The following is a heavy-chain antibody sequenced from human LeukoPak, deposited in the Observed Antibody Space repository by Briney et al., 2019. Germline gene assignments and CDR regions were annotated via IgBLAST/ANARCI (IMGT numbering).Heavy chain of an antibody. D-gene: IGHD3-10*01. V-gene: IGHV4-34*01. CDR3: ARGRITMVRGVITGSHWFDP. J-gene: IGHJ5*02. CDR1: GGSFSGYY. CDR2: INHSGST. Sequence: PETLSLTCAVYGGSFSGYYWSWIRQPPGKGLEWIGEINHSGSTNYNPSLKSRVTISVDTSKNQFSLKLSSVTAADTAVYYCARGRITMVRGVITGSHWFDPWGQGTLVTVSS.